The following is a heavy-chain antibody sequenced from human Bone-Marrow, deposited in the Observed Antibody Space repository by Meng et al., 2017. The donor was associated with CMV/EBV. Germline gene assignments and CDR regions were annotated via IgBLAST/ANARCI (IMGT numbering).Heavy chain of an antibody. CDR3: ARDPLIDYYGSGSYTFDY. V-gene: IGHV3-30*04. Sequence: TFSSYAMRWVRQAPGKGLEWVAVISYDENNTYYADSVKGRFTIFRDNPKNTLYLQMSSLRAEDTAVYYCARDPLIDYYGSGSYTFDYWGQGTLVTVSS. J-gene: IGHJ4*02. CDR1: TFSSYA. D-gene: IGHD3-10*01. CDR2: ISYDENNT.